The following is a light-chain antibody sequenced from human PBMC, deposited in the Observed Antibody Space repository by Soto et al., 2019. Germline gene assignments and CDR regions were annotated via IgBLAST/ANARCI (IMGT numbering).Light chain of an antibody. CDR3: TSYTSSSTPYV. V-gene: IGLV2-14*01. CDR1: SSDVGGYNY. Sequence: QSALTQPASVSGSPGQSITISCTGTSSDVGGYNYVSWYQQHPGKAPKLMIYEASNRPSGVCNRYSGSKSGNTASLTISGLQMEDEPDYYCTSYTSSSTPYVFGTGTKGTVL. J-gene: IGLJ1*01. CDR2: EAS.